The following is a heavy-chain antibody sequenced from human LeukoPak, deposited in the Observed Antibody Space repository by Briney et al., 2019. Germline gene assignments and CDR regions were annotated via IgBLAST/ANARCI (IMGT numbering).Heavy chain of an antibody. Sequence: PGGSLRLSCAASGFTFSSYAMSWVRQAPGKGLEWVSAISGSGGSTYYADSVKGRFTISRGNSKNTLYLQMNSLRAEDTAVYYCAKAEVGARYYFDYWGQGTLVTVSS. CDR3: AKAEVGARYYFDY. CDR1: GFTFSSYA. D-gene: IGHD1-26*01. CDR2: ISGSGGST. J-gene: IGHJ4*02. V-gene: IGHV3-23*01.